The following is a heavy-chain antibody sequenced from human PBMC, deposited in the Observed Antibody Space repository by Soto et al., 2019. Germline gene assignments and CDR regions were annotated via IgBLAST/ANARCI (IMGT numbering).Heavy chain of an antibody. CDR3: ARQYIGYLEY. Sequence: QVQLVQSGAEVKKPGASVKVSCKASGYTFTIYGISWVRQAPGQGLEWMGWISAYNGNTNYAQKLQDRVTMTKDTTTATAYMKLRSLRSDDTAVYYCARQYIGYLEYWGQGTLVTVSS. D-gene: IGHD3-22*01. CDR2: ISAYNGNT. J-gene: IGHJ4*02. V-gene: IGHV1-18*01. CDR1: GYTFTIYG.